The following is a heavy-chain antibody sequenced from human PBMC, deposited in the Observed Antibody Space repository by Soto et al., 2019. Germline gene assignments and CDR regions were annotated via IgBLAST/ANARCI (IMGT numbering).Heavy chain of an antibody. CDR3: AREMVESDYDQYYFDY. CDR2: ISYDGGKK. J-gene: IGHJ4*02. Sequence: QVQLVESGGGVVQPGRSLRLSRVASGFTFSSFGMHWVRQAPGKGLEWVAVISYDGGKKYNADSVTGRFSISRDISNNTLYLQMNSLRAEDTAVYYCAREMVESDYDQYYFDYWGQGTLVTVSS. CDR1: GFTFSSFG. V-gene: IGHV3-30*03. D-gene: IGHD5-12*01.